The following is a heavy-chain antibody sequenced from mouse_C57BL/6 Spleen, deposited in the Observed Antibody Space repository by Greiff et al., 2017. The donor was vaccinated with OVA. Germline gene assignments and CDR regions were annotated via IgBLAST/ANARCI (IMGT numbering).Heavy chain of an antibody. CDR2: IDPEDGEP. J-gene: IGHJ2*01. D-gene: IGHD1-1*01. CDR1: GFNIKDYY. V-gene: IGHV14-2*01. Sequence: VQLQQSGAELVKPGASVKLSCTASGFNIKDYYMHWVKQRPEQGLEWIGRIDPEDGEPKYAPKFQGKATITADTSSNTAYLQLSSLTSEDTAVYYCAREGYYGSSYGYFGYWGQGTTLTVSS. CDR3: AREGYYGSSYGYFGY.